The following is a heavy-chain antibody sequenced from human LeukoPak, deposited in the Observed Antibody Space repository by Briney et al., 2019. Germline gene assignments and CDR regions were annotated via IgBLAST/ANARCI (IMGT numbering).Heavy chain of an antibody. CDR1: GGSISSYY. D-gene: IGHD6-13*01. CDR2: IYYSGST. Sequence: PSETLSLTCTVSGGSISSYYWSWIRQPPGKRLEWIGHIYYSGSTNYNPSLKSRVTISVDTSKNQFSLKLSSVTAADTAVYYCARGCSAGTPHNWFDPWGQGTLVTVSS. V-gene: IGHV4-59*01. J-gene: IGHJ5*02. CDR3: ARGCSAGTPHNWFDP.